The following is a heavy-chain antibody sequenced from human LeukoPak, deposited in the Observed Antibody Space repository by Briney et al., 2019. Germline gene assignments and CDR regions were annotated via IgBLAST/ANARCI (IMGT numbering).Heavy chain of an antibody. V-gene: IGHV4-59*11. CDR3: AAGAGSSSGAWFDP. Sequence: SETLSLTCTVSVGSISSHYWGWIRQPPGQGLEWIGYVHSSGYSNYNPSLKSRVIMSVETSKSRFSLRLTSVTAADTAVYYCAAGAGSSSGAWFDPWGQGTLVTVSS. CDR1: VGSISSHY. CDR2: VHSSGYS. J-gene: IGHJ5*02. D-gene: IGHD6-6*01.